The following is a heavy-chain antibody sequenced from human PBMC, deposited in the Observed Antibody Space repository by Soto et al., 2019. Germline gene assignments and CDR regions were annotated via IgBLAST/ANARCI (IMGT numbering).Heavy chain of an antibody. CDR2: IGTHADTT. V-gene: IGHV3-23*01. CDR3: ARRYVEVAVNDAFDI. CDR1: GFTFSTYA. J-gene: IGHJ3*02. D-gene: IGHD3-16*01. Sequence: EVQLLESGGGLVQPGGSLRLSCAASGFTFSTYALTWVRQAPGKGLEWVSSIGTHADTTYYVDSVKGRFSISRDNSKNTVYLQMSSLSAEDTALYYCARRYVEVAVNDAFDIWGRGTMVTVSS.